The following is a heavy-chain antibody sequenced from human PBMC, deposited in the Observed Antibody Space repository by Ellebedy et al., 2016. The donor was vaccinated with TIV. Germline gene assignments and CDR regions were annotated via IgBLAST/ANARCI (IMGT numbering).Heavy chain of an antibody. D-gene: IGHD1-1*01. Sequence: PGGSLRLSCAASGFTFNIYDMSWVRQAPGKGLEWVAVISHDGSVKHYADSVKGRFTISRDNSKNTLNLQLSSLRSEDTAVYYCAKETTELTATTLYWGQGTLVTVSS. CDR3: AKETTELTATTLY. CDR1: GFTFNIYD. J-gene: IGHJ4*02. V-gene: IGHV3-30*18. CDR2: ISHDGSVK.